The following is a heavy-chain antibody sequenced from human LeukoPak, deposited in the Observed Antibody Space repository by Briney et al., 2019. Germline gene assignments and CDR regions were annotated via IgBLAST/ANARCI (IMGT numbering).Heavy chain of an antibody. CDR3: SKGTGTTGWFIDY. J-gene: IGHJ4*02. Sequence: GGSLRLSCAASGFTFSTSAMHWVRQAPGKGLEWAAFIQFDGANKYYADSVRGRFTVSRDNSKNTLYLQMNSPTVEETAVYYCSKGTGTTGWFIDYWGQGTLVTVSS. V-gene: IGHV3-30*02. D-gene: IGHD6-19*01. CDR2: IQFDGANK. CDR1: GFTFSTSA.